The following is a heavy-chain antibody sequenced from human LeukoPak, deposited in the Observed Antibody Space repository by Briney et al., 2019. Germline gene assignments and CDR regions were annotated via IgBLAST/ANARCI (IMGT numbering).Heavy chain of an antibody. CDR1: GFTFSSYA. CDR2: ISGSGGST. J-gene: IGHJ4*02. CDR3: ARKEILIPLRYFDY. D-gene: IGHD3-9*01. Sequence: PGGSLRLSCAASGFTFSSYAMNWVRQAPGKGLEWVAAISGSGGSTYYADSVKGRFTISRDNSKNTLYLQMNRLRVEDTAVYYCARKEILIPLRYFDYWGQGSLVSVSS. V-gene: IGHV3-23*01.